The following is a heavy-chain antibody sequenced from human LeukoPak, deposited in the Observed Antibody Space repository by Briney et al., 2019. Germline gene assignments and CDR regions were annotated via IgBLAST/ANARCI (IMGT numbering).Heavy chain of an antibody. CDR2: IYSGGST. J-gene: IGHJ4*02. V-gene: IGHV3-53*01. D-gene: IGHD6-13*01. Sequence: GGSLRLSCAASGFTVSSNYMSWVRQAPGKGLEWVSVIYSGGSTYYADSVKGRFTISRDNSKNTLYLQMNSLRAEDTAVYYCARALDSSSWYLDYWGQGTLVTVSS. CDR3: ARALDSSSWYLDY. CDR1: GFTVSSNY.